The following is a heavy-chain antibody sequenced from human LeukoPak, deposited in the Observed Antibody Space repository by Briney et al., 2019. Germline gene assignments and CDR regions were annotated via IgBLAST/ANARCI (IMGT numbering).Heavy chain of an antibody. Sequence: ASVKVSCKASGYTFTSYGISWVRQAPGQGLEWMGWISAYNGNTNHAQKLQGRVTMTTDTSTSTAYMELRSLRSDDTAVYYCAREQYQLARVNWFDPWGQGTLVTVSS. CDR1: GYTFTSYG. CDR2: ISAYNGNT. J-gene: IGHJ5*02. D-gene: IGHD2-2*01. V-gene: IGHV1-18*04. CDR3: AREQYQLARVNWFDP.